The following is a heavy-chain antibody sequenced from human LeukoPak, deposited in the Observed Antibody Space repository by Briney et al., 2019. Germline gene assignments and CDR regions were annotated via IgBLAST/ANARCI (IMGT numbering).Heavy chain of an antibody. V-gene: IGHV3-11*04. CDR3: AKSLYSSGRNDI. CDR1: GFTFSDYY. CDR2: ISSSGSTI. Sequence: GGSLRLSCAASGFTFSDYYMSWVRQAPGKGLEWVSYISSSGSTIYYADSVKGRFTISRDNAKNSLYLQMNSLRAEDTAVYYCAKSLYSSGRNDIWGQGTMVTVSS. D-gene: IGHD6-19*01. J-gene: IGHJ3*02.